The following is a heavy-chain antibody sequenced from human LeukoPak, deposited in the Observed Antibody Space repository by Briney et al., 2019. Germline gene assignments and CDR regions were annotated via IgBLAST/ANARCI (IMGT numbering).Heavy chain of an antibody. Sequence: SVKVSCKASGGTFSSYAISWVRQAPGQGLEWMGRIIPIFGTANYAQKFQGRVTITTDESTSTAHMELSSLRSEDTAVYYCASSSGSLDLYYYYYMDVWGKGTTVTVYS. D-gene: IGHD6-19*01. CDR1: GGTFSSYA. CDR2: IIPIFGTA. CDR3: ASSSGSLDLYYYYYMDV. V-gene: IGHV1-69*05. J-gene: IGHJ6*03.